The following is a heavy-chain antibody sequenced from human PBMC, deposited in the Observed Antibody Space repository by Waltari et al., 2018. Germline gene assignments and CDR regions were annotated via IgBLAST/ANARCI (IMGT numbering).Heavy chain of an antibody. V-gene: IGHV4-59*01. CDR2: MYNSGIT. Sequence: QVQLQESGPGLVKPSETLSLTCTVSGGSISNYYWTWMRQSPGKGLEWIGYMYNSGITNSNPSLKSRVTMSLDTSKNQFSLKLRSVTAADTAVYYCARDRNPNILDACDIWGQGTKVTVSS. CDR3: ARDRNPNILDACDI. J-gene: IGHJ3*02. CDR1: GGSISNYY.